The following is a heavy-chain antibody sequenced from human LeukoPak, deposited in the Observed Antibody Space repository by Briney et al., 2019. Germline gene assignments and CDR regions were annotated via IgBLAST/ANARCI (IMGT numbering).Heavy chain of an antibody. CDR2: IKEDGSEK. CDR3: ARNFGV. J-gene: IGHJ6*04. CDR1: GFTFSTYW. Sequence: GGSLRLSCVASGFTFSTYWMSWVRQSPGKGLEWVANIKEDGSEKYYVDSVKGRFTISRDNAKNSLYLQMNSLRAEDTAVYYCARNFGVWGKGTTVAISS. V-gene: IGHV3-7*01. D-gene: IGHD3-10*01.